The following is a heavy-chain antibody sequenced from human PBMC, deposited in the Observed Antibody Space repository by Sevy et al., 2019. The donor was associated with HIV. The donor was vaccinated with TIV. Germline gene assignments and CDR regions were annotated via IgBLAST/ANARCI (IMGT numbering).Heavy chain of an antibody. D-gene: IGHD6-25*01. J-gene: IGHJ6*02. Sequence: GGSLRLSCAASGLTVSDNFMSWVRQAPGKGLEWVSTLSGSGESTYHADSVKGRITISRDNSKSMLYLEMKSLRDEDTAVYYCAKHQRYYYYGMDVWGQGTTVTVSS. CDR3: AKHQRYYYYGMDV. CDR1: GLTVSDNF. CDR2: LSGSGEST. V-gene: IGHV3-23*01.